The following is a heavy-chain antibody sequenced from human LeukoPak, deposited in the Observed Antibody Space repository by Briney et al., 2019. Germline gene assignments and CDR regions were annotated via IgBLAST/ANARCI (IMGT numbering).Heavy chain of an antibody. J-gene: IGHJ6*03. CDR1: GGTFSSYA. Sequence: SVKVSCKASGGTFSSYAISWVRQAPGQGLEWMGGIIPIFGTANYAQKFQGRVTITTDESTSTAYMELSSLRSEDTAVYYCARGDLYSGSPGWYYYMDVWGKGTTVTVSS. V-gene: IGHV1-69*05. CDR2: IIPIFGTA. D-gene: IGHD1-26*01. CDR3: ARGDLYSGSPGWYYYMDV.